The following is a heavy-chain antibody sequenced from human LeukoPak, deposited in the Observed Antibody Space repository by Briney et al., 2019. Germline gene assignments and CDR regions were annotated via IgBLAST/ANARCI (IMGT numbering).Heavy chain of an antibody. V-gene: IGHV4-34*01. CDR2: INHSGST. J-gene: IGHJ4*02. CDR1: GGSISSYY. CDR3: ARVTGYTIEDYFDY. Sequence: SETLSLTCTVSGGSISSYYWSWIRQPPGKGLEWIGEINHSGSTNYNPSLKSRVTISVDTSKNQFSLKLSSVTAADTAVYYCARVTGYTIEDYFDYWGQGTLVTVSS. D-gene: IGHD3-9*01.